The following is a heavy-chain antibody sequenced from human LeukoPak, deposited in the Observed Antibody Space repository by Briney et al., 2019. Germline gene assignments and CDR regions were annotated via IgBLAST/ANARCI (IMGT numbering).Heavy chain of an antibody. CDR2: ISYDGSNK. Sequence: GGSLRLSCAASGFTFSSYSMNWVRQAPGKGLEWVAVISYDGSNKYYADSVKGRFTISRDNSKNTLYLQMNSLRAEDTAVYYCAQGSSSWYAQDYWGQGTLVTVSS. CDR3: AQGSSSWYAQDY. D-gene: IGHD6-13*01. J-gene: IGHJ4*02. CDR1: GFTFSSYS. V-gene: IGHV3-30*18.